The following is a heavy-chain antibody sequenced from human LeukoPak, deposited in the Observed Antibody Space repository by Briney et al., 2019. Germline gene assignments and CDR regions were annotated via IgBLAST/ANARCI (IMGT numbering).Heavy chain of an antibody. Sequence: SETPSLTCAVYGGSFSGYYWSWIRQPPGKGLEWIGEINHSGSTNYNPSLKSRVTISVDTSKNQFSLKLSSVTAADTAVYYCARGGNDFWSRNWFDPWGQGTLVTVSS. CDR1: GGSFSGYY. CDR2: INHSGST. CDR3: ARGGNDFWSRNWFDP. V-gene: IGHV4-34*01. D-gene: IGHD3-3*01. J-gene: IGHJ5*02.